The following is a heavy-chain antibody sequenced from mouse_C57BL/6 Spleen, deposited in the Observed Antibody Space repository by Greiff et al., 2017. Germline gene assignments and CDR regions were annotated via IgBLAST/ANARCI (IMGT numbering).Heavy chain of an antibody. D-gene: IGHD1-1*01. Sequence: QVHVKQSGPELVKPGASVKISCKASGYAFSSSWMNWVKQRPGKGLAWIGRIYPGDGDTNYNGKFKGKATLTADKSSSTAYMQLRSLTSEDSAVYFCAYYYGSSPWFAYWGQGTLVTVSA. CDR3: AYYYGSSPWFAY. CDR2: IYPGDGDT. J-gene: IGHJ3*01. CDR1: GYAFSSSW. V-gene: IGHV1-82*01.